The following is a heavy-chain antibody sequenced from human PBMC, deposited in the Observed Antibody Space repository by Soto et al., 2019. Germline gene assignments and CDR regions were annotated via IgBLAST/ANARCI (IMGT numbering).Heavy chain of an antibody. CDR3: ARTFDYYGMDV. V-gene: IGHV4-38-2*01. Sequence: PSETLSLTCAVSGYSIASGYYWAWIRQSPGKGLEWIGSIYHAGSVYYNPSLNSRVAVSLDTSKNHFSLKLTSVTAADTAVYYCARTFDYYGMDVWGQGTKVTVYS. CDR2: IYHAGSV. CDR1: GYSIASGYY. J-gene: IGHJ6*02.